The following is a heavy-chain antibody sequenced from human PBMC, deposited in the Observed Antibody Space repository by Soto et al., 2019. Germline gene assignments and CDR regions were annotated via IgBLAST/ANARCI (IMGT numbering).Heavy chain of an antibody. D-gene: IGHD2-15*01. Sequence: QVQLVQSGVEVKKPGSSVKVSCKASGYTFISHGISWVRQAPGQGLEWMGWISGKNGNTNYAQKLQGRVTLTTDTSMSTAYMELRSLRSADTALYYCARVSSSIVVVPDYGMDVWGQGTTVTVSS. CDR3: ARVSSSIVVVPDYGMDV. CDR2: ISGKNGNT. CDR1: GYTFISHG. J-gene: IGHJ6*02. V-gene: IGHV1-18*04.